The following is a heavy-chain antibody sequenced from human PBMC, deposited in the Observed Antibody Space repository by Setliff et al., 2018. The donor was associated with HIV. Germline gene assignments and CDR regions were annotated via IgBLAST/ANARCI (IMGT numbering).Heavy chain of an antibody. CDR1: GGSFSGYY. V-gene: IGHV4-34*01. D-gene: IGHD3-22*01. CDR3: ASRIYYYDTYRVLREEGFDP. Sequence: SETLSLTCAVYGGSFSGYYWSWIRQPPGKGLEWIGEINHSGSTNYNPSLKSRVTISVDTSKNQFSLKLSSVTDADTAVYYCASRIYYYDTYRVLREEGFDPWGQGTLVTVSS. J-gene: IGHJ5*02. CDR2: INHSGST.